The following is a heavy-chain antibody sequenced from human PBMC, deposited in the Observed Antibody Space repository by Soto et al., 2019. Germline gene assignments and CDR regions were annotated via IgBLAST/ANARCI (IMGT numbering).Heavy chain of an antibody. CDR1: GGSISSNY. D-gene: IGHD7-27*01. V-gene: IGHV4-59*01. CDR2: IDYSWST. J-gene: IGHJ4*02. CDR3: ARNGPHGDHLFAY. Sequence: SETLSLTCTVSGGSISSNYWSWIRQPPGKGLEWTGYIDYSWSTNYNPSLKSRVTILEDTSKNQFSLKLSSATAADTAVFYCARNGPHGDHLFAYWGQGTLVTVSS.